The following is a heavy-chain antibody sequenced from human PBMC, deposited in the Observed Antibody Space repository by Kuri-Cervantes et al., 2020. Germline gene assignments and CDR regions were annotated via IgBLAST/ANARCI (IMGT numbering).Heavy chain of an antibody. Sequence: LSLTCAASGFTFSSYGMHWVRQAPGKGLEWVAVIWYDGSNKYYADSVKGRFTISRDNSKNTLYPQMNSLRAEDTAVYYCARAYYDYVWGSYRSDRSGMDVWGQGTTVTVSS. D-gene: IGHD3-16*02. CDR3: ARAYYDYVWGSYRSDRSGMDV. CDR1: GFTFSSYG. CDR2: IWYDGSNK. J-gene: IGHJ6*02. V-gene: IGHV3-33*01.